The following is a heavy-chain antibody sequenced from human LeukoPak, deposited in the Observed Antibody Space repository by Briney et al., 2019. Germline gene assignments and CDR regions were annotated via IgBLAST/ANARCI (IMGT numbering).Heavy chain of an antibody. CDR3: ARPFDFWSGFDY. Sequence: SETLSLTCTVSGGSIGSSSYYWGWIRQPPGKGLEWIGSIYYSGSTYYNPSLKSRVTISVDTSKNQFSLKLSSVTAADTAVYYCARPFDFWSGFDYWGQGTLVTVSS. D-gene: IGHD3-3*01. J-gene: IGHJ4*02. CDR2: IYYSGST. CDR1: GGSIGSSSYY. V-gene: IGHV4-39*01.